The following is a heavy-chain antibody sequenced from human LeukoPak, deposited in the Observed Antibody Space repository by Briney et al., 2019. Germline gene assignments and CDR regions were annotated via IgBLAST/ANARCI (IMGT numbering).Heavy chain of an antibody. Sequence: GGTLSLSRVASGFGCSRYEMNLVLQAPGEGLERDSYISSSGSTIYYADSVKGRFTISRDNAKNSLYLQMNSLRAEDTAVYYCARRTLMDSSGWNGDYYYRMDVWGKGTTVTVSS. CDR3: ARRTLMDSSGWNGDYYYRMDV. J-gene: IGHJ6*04. D-gene: IGHD6-19*01. CDR1: GFGCSRYE. CDR2: ISSSGSTI. V-gene: IGHV3-48*03.